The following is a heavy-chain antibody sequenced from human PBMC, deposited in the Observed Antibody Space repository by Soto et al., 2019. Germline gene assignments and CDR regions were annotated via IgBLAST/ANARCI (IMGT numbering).Heavy chain of an antibody. V-gene: IGHV3-53*01. J-gene: IGHJ3*02. CDR2: IYSGGST. CDR1: GFTVSSNY. CDR3: ARSEEGYYYAFDI. D-gene: IGHD3-22*01. Sequence: EVQLVESGGGLIQPGGSLRLSCAASGFTVSSNYMSWVRQAPGKGLEWVSVIYSGGSTYYADSVKGRFTISRDNSKNTRYLQMNSLRAEDTAVYYCARSEEGYYYAFDIWGQGTMVTVSS.